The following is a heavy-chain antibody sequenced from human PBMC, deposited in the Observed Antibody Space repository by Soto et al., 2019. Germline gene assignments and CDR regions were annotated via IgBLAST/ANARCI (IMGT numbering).Heavy chain of an antibody. J-gene: IGHJ4*02. CDR1: GFTFSRFY. CDR3: ARSPNEYFDD. D-gene: IGHD1-1*01. V-gene: IGHV3-53*01. CDR2: IYSGGST. Sequence: XGSLRLTFAASGFTFSRFYLHWVRQAPGKGLDWVSVIYSGGSTYYADSVKGRFTISRDNSKNTLYLQMNSLRAEDTAVYYCARSPNEYFDDWGQGTLVTVSS.